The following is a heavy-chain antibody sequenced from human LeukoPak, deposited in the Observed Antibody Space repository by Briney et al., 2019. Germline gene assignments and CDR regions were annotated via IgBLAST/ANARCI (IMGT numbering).Heavy chain of an antibody. CDR3: TRPGLGYCSSTSCPGWVDV. J-gene: IGHJ6*04. CDR2: IRSKANSYAT. CDR1: GFTFSGSA. Sequence: GGSLKPSCAASGFTFSGSAMHWVRQASGKGLEWVGRIRSKANSYATAYAASVKGRFTISRDDSKNTAYLQMNSLKTEDTAVYYCTRPGLGYCSSTSCPGWVDVWGKGTTVTASS. D-gene: IGHD2-2*01. V-gene: IGHV3-73*01.